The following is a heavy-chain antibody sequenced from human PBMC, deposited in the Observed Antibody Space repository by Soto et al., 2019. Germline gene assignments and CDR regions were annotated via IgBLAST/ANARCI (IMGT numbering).Heavy chain of an antibody. V-gene: IGHV1-2*02. Sequence: GASVKVSCKASGYTFTDYYLHWVRQAPGQGLELMGWINPKNGATIYAQKFQGRVTMTRDTSISTAYMELSRLRSDDTAVYYCARGAAYDAGAFDIWGQGTMVTVSS. D-gene: IGHD5-12*01. CDR1: GYTFTDYY. CDR2: INPKNGAT. J-gene: IGHJ3*02. CDR3: ARGAAYDAGAFDI.